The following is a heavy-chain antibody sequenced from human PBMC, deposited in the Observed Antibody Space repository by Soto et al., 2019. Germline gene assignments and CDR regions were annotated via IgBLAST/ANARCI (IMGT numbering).Heavy chain of an antibody. CDR2: IYVGDSDT. D-gene: IGHD2-21*01. V-gene: IGHV5-51*01. J-gene: IGHJ4*02. CDR3: ARLVNIFDFDY. Sequence: GESLKISCKGSGYSFTNYWIGWVRQMPGKGLEWMGIIYVGDSDTRYSPSFQGQVTISADKSISTAYLQWSSLKASDTAMYYCARLVNIFDFDYWAQGTLVTSPQ. CDR1: GYSFTNYW.